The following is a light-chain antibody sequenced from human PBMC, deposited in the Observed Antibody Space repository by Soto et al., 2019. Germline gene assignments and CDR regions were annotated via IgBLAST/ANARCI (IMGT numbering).Light chain of an antibody. V-gene: IGKV3-11*01. Sequence: IVFTHARSTLALSPGERATLSCRASQSVSSYLAWYQQKPGQAPRLLIYDASNRATGIPARFSGSGSGKDLTITISSIEPADFEVYYCKKRRNWNPEFGQGTNVDIK. CDR3: KKRRNWNPE. J-gene: IGKJ1*01. CDR1: QSVSSY. CDR2: DAS.